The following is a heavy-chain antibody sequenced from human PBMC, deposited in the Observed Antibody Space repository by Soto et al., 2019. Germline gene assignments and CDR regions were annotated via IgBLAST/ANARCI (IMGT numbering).Heavy chain of an antibody. V-gene: IGHV4-59*01. CDR3: ARDQNGSPHFDY. CDR2: IFHSGST. CDR1: GASISSYY. J-gene: IGHJ4*02. Sequence: QVQLQESGPGLVKPSETLSLTCTVSGASISSYYWSWIRQPPGKGLEWVGFIFHSGSTNCNPSLKSRVTFSVDTSKKQFSLKLTSVTAADTAVYYCARDQNGSPHFDYWGQGILITVSS. D-gene: IGHD1-26*01.